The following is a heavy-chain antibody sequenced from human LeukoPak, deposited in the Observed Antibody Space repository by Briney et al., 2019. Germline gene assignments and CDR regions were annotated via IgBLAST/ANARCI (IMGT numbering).Heavy chain of an antibody. V-gene: IGHV3-30*18. CDR3: AKDNRRGAYSSSWYSLSYYYYGMDV. J-gene: IGHJ6*02. CDR1: GFTFSSYG. Sequence: GGSLRLSCAASGFTFSSYGMHWVRQAPGKGLEWVAVISYDGSNKYYADSVKGRFTISRDNSKNTLYLQMNSLRAEDTAVYYCAKDNRRGAYSSSWYSLSYYYYGMDVWGQGTTVTVSS. D-gene: IGHD6-13*01. CDR2: ISYDGSNK.